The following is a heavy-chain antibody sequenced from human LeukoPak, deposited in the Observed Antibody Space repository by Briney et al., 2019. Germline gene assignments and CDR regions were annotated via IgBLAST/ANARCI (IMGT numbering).Heavy chain of an antibody. D-gene: IGHD4-11*01. J-gene: IGHJ6*04. Sequence: GGSLRLSCAASGFTFSSYSMNWVRQAPGKGLEWVSYISSSSSTIYYADSVKGRFTISRDNAKNSLYLQMNSLRAEDTAVYYCARVFYSNFYGDVWGEGTTVTVSS. V-gene: IGHV3-48*01. CDR3: ARVFYSNFYGDV. CDR2: ISSSSSTI. CDR1: GFTFSSYS.